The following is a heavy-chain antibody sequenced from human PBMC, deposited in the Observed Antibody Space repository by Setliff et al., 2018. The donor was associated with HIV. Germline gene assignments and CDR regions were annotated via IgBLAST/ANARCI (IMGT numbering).Heavy chain of an antibody. J-gene: IGHJ4*02. CDR2: ISPNGNSM. V-gene: IGHV3-48*01. CDR3: ARLGAEDFSDYDWVDY. Sequence: PGGSLRLSCAASGFTFSTYWMHWVRQAPGKGLEWVSYISPNGNSMYYADSVKGRFTISRDNAKNSLYLQMNSLGAEDTAVYYCARLGAEDFSDYDWVDYWGQGTLVTVSS. D-gene: IGHD5-12*01. CDR1: GFTFSTYW.